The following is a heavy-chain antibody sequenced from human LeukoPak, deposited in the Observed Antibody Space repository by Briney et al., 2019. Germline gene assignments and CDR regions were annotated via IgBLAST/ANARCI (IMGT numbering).Heavy chain of an antibody. J-gene: IGHJ5*02. CDR2: IYTSGNT. CDR3: ARRVITPRTSSPGRFDP. CDR1: GVSISSAAYY. V-gene: IGHV4-61*02. D-gene: IGHD4-23*01. Sequence: SQTLSLTCTVSGVSISSAAYYWSWIRQPAGKGLEWIGRIYTSGNTNYNPSLKSRVTLSLDTSKNQFSLRLSSVTAADTAVYYCARRVITPRTSSPGRFDPWGQGTLVTVSS.